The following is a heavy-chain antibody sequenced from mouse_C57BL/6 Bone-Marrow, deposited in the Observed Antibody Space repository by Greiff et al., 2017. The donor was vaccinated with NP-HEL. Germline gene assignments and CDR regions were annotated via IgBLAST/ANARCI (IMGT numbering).Heavy chain of an antibody. CDR2: IYPRDGST. D-gene: IGHD1-1*01. J-gene: IGHJ4*01. CDR1: GYTFTDHT. Sequence: QVQLQQSDAELVKPGASVKISCKVSGYTFTDHTIHWMKQRPEQGLEWIGYIYPRDGSTKYNEKFKGKATLTADKSSSTAYMQLNSLTSEDSAVYFCARRRIYYYGSKSAMDYWGQGTSVTVSS. CDR3: ARRRIYYYGSKSAMDY. V-gene: IGHV1-78*01.